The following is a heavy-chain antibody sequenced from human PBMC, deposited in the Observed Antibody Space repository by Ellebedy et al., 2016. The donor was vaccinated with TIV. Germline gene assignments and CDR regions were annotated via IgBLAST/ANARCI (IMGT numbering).Heavy chain of an antibody. D-gene: IGHD2-15*01. CDR3: ATGVLLVVAPLWYFDL. V-gene: IGHV1-24*01. J-gene: IGHJ2*01. CDR2: FDPEDGET. Sequence: ASVKVSCXVSGYTLTELSMHWVRQAPGKGLEWMGGFDPEDGETIYAQKFQGRVTMTEDTSTDTAYMELSSLRSEDTAVYYCATGVLLVVAPLWYFDLWGRGTLVTVSS. CDR1: GYTLTELS.